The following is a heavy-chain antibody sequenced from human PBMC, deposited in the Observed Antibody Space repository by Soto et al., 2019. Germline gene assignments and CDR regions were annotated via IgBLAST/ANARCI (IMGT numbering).Heavy chain of an antibody. J-gene: IGHJ5*02. CDR2: ISGSGGST. Sequence: GGSLRLSCAASGFTFSSYAMSWVRQAPGKGLEWVSAISGSGGSTYYADSVKGRFTISRDNSKNTLYLQMNSLRAEDTAVYYCRVTPKRYNWIDPSGQATLVTVSS. V-gene: IGHV3-23*01. CDR3: RVTPKRYNWIDP. D-gene: IGHD2-21*02. CDR1: GFTFSSYA.